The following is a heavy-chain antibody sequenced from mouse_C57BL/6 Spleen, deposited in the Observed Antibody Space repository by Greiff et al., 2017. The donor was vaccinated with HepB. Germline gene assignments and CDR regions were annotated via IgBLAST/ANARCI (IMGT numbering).Heavy chain of an antibody. D-gene: IGHD1-1*01. CDR2: ILPGSGST. V-gene: IGHV1-9*01. J-gene: IGHJ2*01. Sequence: QVQLQQSGAELMKPGASVKLSCKATGYTFTGYWIEWVKQRPGHGLEWIGEILPGSGSTNYNEKFKGKATFTADTSSNTAYMQLSSLTTEDSAIYYCARGITTVVGGDYFDCWGHGTTLTVSS. CDR1: GYTFTGYW. CDR3: ARGITTVVGGDYFDC.